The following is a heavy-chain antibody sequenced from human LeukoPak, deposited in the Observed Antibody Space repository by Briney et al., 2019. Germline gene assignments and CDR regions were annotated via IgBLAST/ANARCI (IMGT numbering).Heavy chain of an antibody. V-gene: IGHV3-23*01. CDR3: AKASAEVPAAMRWFDP. Sequence: GGSLGLSCAASGFTFSSYAMSWVRQAPGKGLEWVSAISGSGGSTYYADSVKGRFTISRDNSKNTLYLQMNSLRAEDTAVYYCAKASAEVPAAMRWFDPWGQGTLVTVSS. CDR2: ISGSGGST. J-gene: IGHJ5*02. D-gene: IGHD2-2*01. CDR1: GFTFSSYA.